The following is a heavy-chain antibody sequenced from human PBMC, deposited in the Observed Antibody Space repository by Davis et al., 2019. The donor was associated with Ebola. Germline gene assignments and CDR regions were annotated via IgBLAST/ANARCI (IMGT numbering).Heavy chain of an antibody. D-gene: IGHD3-22*01. CDR2: ISYDGSNK. CDR1: GFTFSSYG. V-gene: IGHV3-30*03. Sequence: GESLKISCAASGFTFSSYGMHWVRQAPGKGLEWVAVISYDGSNKYYADSVKGRFTISRDNSKNTLYLQMNSLRAEDTAVYYCARVGNYYDSSGYWTGAFDIWGQGTMVTVSS. J-gene: IGHJ3*02. CDR3: ARVGNYYDSSGYWTGAFDI.